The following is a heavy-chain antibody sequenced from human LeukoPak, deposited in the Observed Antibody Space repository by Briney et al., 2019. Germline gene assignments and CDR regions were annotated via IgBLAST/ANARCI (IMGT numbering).Heavy chain of an antibody. D-gene: IGHD5-12*01. V-gene: IGHV4-59*01. CDR2: IYYSGST. Sequence: PSETLSLTCTVSGGSISSYYWSWIRQPPGKGLEWIGYIYYSGSTNYNPSLKSRVTISVNTFKNQFSLKLSSVTAADTAVYYCARGNIVATVIDYWGQGTLVTVSS. CDR1: GGSISSYY. J-gene: IGHJ4*02. CDR3: ARGNIVATVIDY.